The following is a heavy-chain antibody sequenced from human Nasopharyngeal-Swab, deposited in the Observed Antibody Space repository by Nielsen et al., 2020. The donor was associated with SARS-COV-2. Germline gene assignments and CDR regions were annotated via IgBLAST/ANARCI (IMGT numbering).Heavy chain of an antibody. D-gene: IGHD3-10*01. V-gene: IGHV7-4-1*02. J-gene: IGHJ5*02. CDR1: GYTFTRYS. CDR2: FNTNTGNP. CDR3: ARLDQLLWFGELLYSHSGHWFDT. Sequence: ASVTVSFQSSGYTFTRYSMHWVRPAPCQGLECLGCFNTNTGNPTYAQGFTGRFVFSLDTSVSTAYLQISSLKAEDTAVYYCARLDQLLWFGELLYSHSGHWFDTWGQGTLVTVSS.